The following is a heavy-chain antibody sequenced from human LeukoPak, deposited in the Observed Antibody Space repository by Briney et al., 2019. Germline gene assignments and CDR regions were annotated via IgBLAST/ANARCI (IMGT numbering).Heavy chain of an antibody. CDR1: GYTFTGYY. J-gene: IGHJ4*02. CDR3: ARWRKGSSWYIGLDY. D-gene: IGHD6-13*01. Sequence: GASVKVSCKASGYTFTGYYMHWVRQAPGQGLEWMGWINPNSGGTNYAQKFQGWVTMTRDTSISTAYMELSRLRSDDTAVYYCARWRKGSSWYIGLDYWGQGTLVTVSS. V-gene: IGHV1-2*04. CDR2: INPNSGGT.